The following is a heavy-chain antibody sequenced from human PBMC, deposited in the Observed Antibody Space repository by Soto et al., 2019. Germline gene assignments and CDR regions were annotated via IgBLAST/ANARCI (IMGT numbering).Heavy chain of an antibody. V-gene: IGHV1-2*04. CDR3: ARQTSPGSYYYYGMDV. D-gene: IGHD2-15*01. CDR1: GYTFTCYY. J-gene: IGHJ6*02. Sequence: SVKVSCKASGYTFTCYYMHWVRQAPGQGLEWMGWINPNSGGTNYAQKFQGWVTMTRDTSISTAYMELSRLRSDDTAVYYCARQTSPGSYYYYGMDVWGQGTTVTVSS. CDR2: INPNSGGT.